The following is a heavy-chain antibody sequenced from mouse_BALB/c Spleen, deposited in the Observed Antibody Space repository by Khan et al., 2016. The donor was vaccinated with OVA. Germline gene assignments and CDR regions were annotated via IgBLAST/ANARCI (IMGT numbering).Heavy chain of an antibody. Sequence: QVQLQQPGAELVKAGASVKMSCKASGYTFTSYWMHWVKQRLGQGLEWFAETNPTNGRTYYNEKFKSKATLTVDKSSSTAYMLLSGQTFEDSALSYCARIKKIVATDFDYWGQGTTRTVSA. CDR3: ARIKKIVATDFDY. J-gene: IGHJ2*01. V-gene: IGHV1S81*02. D-gene: IGHD1-1*01. CDR2: TNPTNGRT. CDR1: GYTFTSYW.